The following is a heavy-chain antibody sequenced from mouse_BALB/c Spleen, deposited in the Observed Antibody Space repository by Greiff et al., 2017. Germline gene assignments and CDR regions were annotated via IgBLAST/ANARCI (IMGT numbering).Heavy chain of an antibody. CDR3: AREIWDKGAY. Sequence: EVQLQQSGPGLVKPSQSLSLTCTVTGYSITSDYAWNWIRQFPGNKLEWMGYISYSGSTSYNPSLKSRISITRDTSKNQFFLQLNSVTTEDTATYYCAREIWDKGAYWGQGTLVTVSA. CDR2: ISYSGST. V-gene: IGHV3-2*02. J-gene: IGHJ3*01. D-gene: IGHD4-1*01. CDR1: GYSITSDYA.